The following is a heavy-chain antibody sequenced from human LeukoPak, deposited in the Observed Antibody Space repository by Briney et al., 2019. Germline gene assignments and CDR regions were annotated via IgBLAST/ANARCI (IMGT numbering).Heavy chain of an antibody. D-gene: IGHD3-10*01. V-gene: IGHV4-4*07. J-gene: IGHJ5*02. CDR1: GGSIRSYY. CDR2: IYSSGTT. CDR3: TSGYVSNWLHP. Sequence: SETLSLTCTVSGGSIRSYYWEWIRQPAGKGLGWIGRIYSSGTTNYNPSLKTRVSMSVDTSKNQFSLRLSSVTAADTAVYYCTSGYVSNWLHPWGQGTLVTVSS.